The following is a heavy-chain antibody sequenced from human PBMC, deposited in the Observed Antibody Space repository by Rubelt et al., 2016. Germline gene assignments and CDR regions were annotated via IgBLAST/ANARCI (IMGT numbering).Heavy chain of an antibody. CDR3: ASSLPNLFGIAARDYYYYYGMDV. D-gene: IGHD6-6*01. Sequence: QVQLVQSGAEVKKPGSSVKVSCKASGGTFSSYAISWVRQAPGQGLEWMGRIIPILGIANYAQKFQGRVTITADKSTSTASMVLSSLRAEDTAVYYCASSLPNLFGIAARDYYYYYGMDVWGQGTTVTVSS. J-gene: IGHJ6*02. V-gene: IGHV1-69*04. CDR1: GGTFSSYA. CDR2: IIPILGIA.